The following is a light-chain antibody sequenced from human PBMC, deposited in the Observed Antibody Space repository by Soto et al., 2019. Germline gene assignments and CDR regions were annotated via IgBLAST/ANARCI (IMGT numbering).Light chain of an antibody. J-gene: IGLJ3*02. CDR1: SSNIGAGYD. V-gene: IGLV1-40*01. CDR2: GNS. Sequence: QSVLTQPPSVSGAPGQRVTISCTGSSSNIGAGYDVHWYQQLPGTAPKLLSYGNSNRPSGVPDRFSGSKSGTSASLAITGFRAEDEADYYCQSYDSSLSGWVFGGGTKLTVL. CDR3: QSYDSSLSGWV.